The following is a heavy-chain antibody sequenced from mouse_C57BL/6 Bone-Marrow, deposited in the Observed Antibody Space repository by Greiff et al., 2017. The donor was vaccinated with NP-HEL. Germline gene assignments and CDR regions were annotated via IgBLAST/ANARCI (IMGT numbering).Heavy chain of an antibody. V-gene: IGHV7-1*01. CDR3: ARDEELDY. CDR2: SRNKANDYTT. Sequence: EVQVVESGGGLVQSGRSLRLSCATSGFTFSDFYMEWVRHAPGKGLEWIAASRNKANDYTTEYSASVKGRFIVSRDTPQSILYRRMNALRAEDTAIYYCARDEELDYWGQGTSVTVSS. J-gene: IGHJ4*01. CDR1: GFTFSDFY.